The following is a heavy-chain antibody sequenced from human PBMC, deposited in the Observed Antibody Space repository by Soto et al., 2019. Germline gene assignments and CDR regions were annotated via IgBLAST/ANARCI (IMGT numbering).Heavy chain of an antibody. CDR1: GGSISSYY. CDR3: ARLLYGSGSWFDP. V-gene: IGHV4-59*08. J-gene: IGHJ5*02. Sequence: SETLSLTCTVSGGSISSYYWSWIRQPPGKGLEWIGYIYYSGSTNYNPSLKSRVTISVDTSKSQFSLKLSSVTAADTAVYYCARLLYGSGSWFDPWGQGTLVTVSS. CDR2: IYYSGST. D-gene: IGHD3-10*01.